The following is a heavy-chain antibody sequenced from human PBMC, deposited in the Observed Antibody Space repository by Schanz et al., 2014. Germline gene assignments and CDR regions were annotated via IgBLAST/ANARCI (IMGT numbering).Heavy chain of an antibody. CDR2: IRYDGSKI. J-gene: IGHJ4*02. CDR3: ARDPNSVNEIDY. CDR1: GFTFSSYW. D-gene: IGHD5-12*01. V-gene: IGHV3-30*02. Sequence: VQLVESGGGLVQPGGSLRLSCAASGFTFSSYWMHWVRQAPGKGMEWVAFIRYDGSKIYYADSVKGRFIFSRDNSKNTLYLQMNSLRAEDTAVYYCARDPNSVNEIDYWGQGTLVTVSS.